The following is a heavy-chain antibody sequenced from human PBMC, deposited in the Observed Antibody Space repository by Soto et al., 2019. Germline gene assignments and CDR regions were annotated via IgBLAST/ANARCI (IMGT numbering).Heavy chain of an antibody. D-gene: IGHD1-26*01. Sequence: QPGGSLRLSCAASGFTFSSYGMHWVRQAPGKGLEWVAFISYHGSNKYYTDSVKGRFTISRDNSKNTLYLQMNSLRAEDTAVYYCAKESGSYYGYFDYWGQGTLVTVSS. CDR1: GFTFSSYG. CDR2: ISYHGSNK. J-gene: IGHJ4*02. V-gene: IGHV3-30*18. CDR3: AKESGSYYGYFDY.